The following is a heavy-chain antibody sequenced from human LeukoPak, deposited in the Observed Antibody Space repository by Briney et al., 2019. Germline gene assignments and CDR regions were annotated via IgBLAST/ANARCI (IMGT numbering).Heavy chain of an antibody. J-gene: IGHJ4*02. D-gene: IGHD1-20*01. Sequence: GSLRLSCAASGFTFSDYYMSWIRQAPGKGLEWVAVIWYDGSNKYYAASVKGRFTISRDNSANTLYLQMNSLRGEDTAVYYCARGTNWNYFDHWGQGTPVTVSS. CDR3: ARGTNWNYFDH. CDR2: IWYDGSNK. V-gene: IGHV3-33*08. CDR1: GFTFSDYY.